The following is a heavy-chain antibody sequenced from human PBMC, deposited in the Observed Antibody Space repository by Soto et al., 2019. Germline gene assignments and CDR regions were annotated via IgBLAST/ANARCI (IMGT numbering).Heavy chain of an antibody. CDR2: IYYSGSI. D-gene: IGHD2-2*01. CDR3: ASHVVGVPSAIADPSWFDP. Sequence: PSETLSLTCTVPGASISSSSSNYYWGWIRQPPGKGLEWIGSIYYSGSIYYSPSLKSRVTMSVDTSKSQFSLNLNSVTAADTAVYYCASHVVGVPSAIADPSWFDPWGRGTLVTVSS. V-gene: IGHV4-39*01. CDR1: GASISSSSSNYY. J-gene: IGHJ5*02.